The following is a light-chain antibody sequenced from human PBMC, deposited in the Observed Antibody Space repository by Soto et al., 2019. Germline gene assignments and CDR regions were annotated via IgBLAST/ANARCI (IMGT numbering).Light chain of an antibody. Sequence: SYELTQPPSVSVSPGQTATITCSGDNLGSKYGCWYQQRPGQSPVLVMYQDKYRPSGIPDRFSGANSGSTATLTITGTQAMDEADYYCQAWDSITYVVFGGGTKVTVL. CDR3: QAWDSITYVV. V-gene: IGLV3-1*01. CDR1: NLGSKY. CDR2: QDK. J-gene: IGLJ2*01.